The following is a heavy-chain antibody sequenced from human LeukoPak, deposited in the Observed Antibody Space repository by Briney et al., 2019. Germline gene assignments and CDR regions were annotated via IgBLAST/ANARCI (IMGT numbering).Heavy chain of an antibody. CDR1: GYTFTSYD. CDR2: MNPNSGNT. D-gene: IGHD1-14*01. V-gene: IGHV1-8*01. J-gene: IGHJ6*03. Sequence: GASVKVSCKASGYTFTSYDINWVRQATGQGLEWMGWMNPNSGNTGYAQKFQGRVTMTRNTSISTAYMELSSLRSEDTAVYYCARTGSQLIERGYYYYYMDVWGKGATVTVSS. CDR3: ARTGSQLIERGYYYYYMDV.